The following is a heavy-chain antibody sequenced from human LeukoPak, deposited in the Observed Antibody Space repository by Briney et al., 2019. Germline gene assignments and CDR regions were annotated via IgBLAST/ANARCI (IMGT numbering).Heavy chain of an antibody. Sequence: SGPTLVKPTQTLTLTCTFSGFSLSTSGEGVGWIRQPPGKALEWLALIYWNDDKRYSPSLKSRLTITKDTSKNQVVLTMTNMDPVDTATYYCAHRPGYCSSTSCLDYWGQGTLVTVSS. V-gene: IGHV2-5*01. CDR3: AHRPGYCSSTSCLDY. CDR2: IYWNDDK. CDR1: GFSLSTSGEG. D-gene: IGHD2-2*01. J-gene: IGHJ4*02.